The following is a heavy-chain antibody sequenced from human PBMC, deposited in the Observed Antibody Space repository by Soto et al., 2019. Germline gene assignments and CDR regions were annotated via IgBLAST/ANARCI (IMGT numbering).Heavy chain of an antibody. CDR2: IWYDGSNK. CDR3: ARGPYYYDSTYYGMDV. Sequence: QVQLVESGGGVVQPGRSLRLSCAASGFTFSSYGMHWVRQAPGKGLEWVAVIWYDGSNKYYADSVKGRFTISRDNSKNTLYLQMNSLRAEDTAVYYCARGPYYYDSTYYGMDVWGQGTTVTVSS. J-gene: IGHJ6*02. V-gene: IGHV3-33*01. D-gene: IGHD3-22*01. CDR1: GFTFSSYG.